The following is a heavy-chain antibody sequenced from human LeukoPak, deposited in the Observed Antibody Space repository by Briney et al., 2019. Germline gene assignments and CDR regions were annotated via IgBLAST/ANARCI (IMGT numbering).Heavy chain of an antibody. D-gene: IGHD2-15*01. V-gene: IGHV1-18*01. CDR1: GDIFTSCG. Sequence: ASVKVSCKASGDIFTSCGISWVRQAPGQGLEWMGWISAYNGNTNYAQKLQGRVTMTTDTSTSTAYMELRSLRSDDTAVYYCASAFLGYCSGGSCLEGAFDIWGQGTMVTVSS. CDR3: ASAFLGYCSGGSCLEGAFDI. J-gene: IGHJ3*02. CDR2: ISAYNGNT.